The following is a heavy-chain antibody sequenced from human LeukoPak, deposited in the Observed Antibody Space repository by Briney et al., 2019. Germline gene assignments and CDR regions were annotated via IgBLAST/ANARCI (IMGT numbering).Heavy chain of an antibody. CDR1: GGSISSSSYY. J-gene: IGHJ4*02. D-gene: IGHD6-19*01. CDR2: IYYSGST. V-gene: IGHV4-39*07. Sequence: SEPLSLPCTVSGGSISSSSYYWGSIRQPPGKGLEWIGSIYYSGSTYYNPSLKSRVTISVDTSKNQFSLKLSSVTAADTAVYYCARVLGSGWYRFDYWGQGTLVTVSS. CDR3: ARVLGSGWYRFDY.